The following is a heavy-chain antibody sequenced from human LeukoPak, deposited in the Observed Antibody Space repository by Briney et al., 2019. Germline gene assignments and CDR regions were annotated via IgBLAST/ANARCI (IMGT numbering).Heavy chain of an antibody. CDR3: ARGGQQLLFCYYYYYVDV. Sequence: SETLSLTCAVYGGSFSGYYWSWIRQPPGKGLEWIGEINHSGSTNYNPSLKSRVTISVDTSKNQFSLKLSSVTAADTAVYYCARGGQQLLFCYYYYYVDVWGKGTTVTVSS. V-gene: IGHV4-34*01. J-gene: IGHJ6*03. CDR2: INHSGST. CDR1: GGSFSGYY. D-gene: IGHD2-2*01.